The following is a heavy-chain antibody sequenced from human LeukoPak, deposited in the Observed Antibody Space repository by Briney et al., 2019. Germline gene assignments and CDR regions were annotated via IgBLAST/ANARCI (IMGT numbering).Heavy chain of an antibody. D-gene: IGHD3-10*01. CDR2: VSYDGSNK. V-gene: IGHV3-33*01. CDR3: AREMGSVYFDY. J-gene: IGHJ4*02. Sequence: QPGRSLRLSCTASGFRFSSYGIHWVGQTPGKGLEWVALVSYDGSNKDYADSVKGRFTISRDNSKNTVYLQINSLRAEDTAVYYCAREMGSVYFDYWGQGTLVTVSS. CDR1: GFRFSSYG.